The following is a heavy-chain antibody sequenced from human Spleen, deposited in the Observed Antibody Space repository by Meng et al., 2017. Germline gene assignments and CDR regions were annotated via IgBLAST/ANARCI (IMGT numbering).Heavy chain of an antibody. CDR2: IYSGGTT. CDR3: ASLAYSGYDTAFEI. V-gene: IGHV3-53*01. CDR1: GFTVNINY. Sequence: GESLKISCAASGFTVNINYMSWVRQAPGKGLEWVSVIYSGGTTFYADSVKGRFTLSRDNSKNTLYLQMNSLRAEDTAVYYCASLAYSGYDTAFEIWGQGTLVTVSS. D-gene: IGHD5-12*01. J-gene: IGHJ3*02.